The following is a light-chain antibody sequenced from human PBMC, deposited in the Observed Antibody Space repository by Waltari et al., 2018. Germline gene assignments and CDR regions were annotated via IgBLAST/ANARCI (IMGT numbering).Light chain of an antibody. CDR1: QSISSY. CDR2: AAS. V-gene: IGKV1-39*01. J-gene: IGKJ1*01. CDR3: QQSYSMPRT. Sequence: VGDRVTITCRASQSISSYLNWYQQKPGKAPKFLISAASSFQSGVPSRFSGSGSGTDFTLTISSLQAEDFATYYCQQSYSMPRTFGQGTKVEIK.